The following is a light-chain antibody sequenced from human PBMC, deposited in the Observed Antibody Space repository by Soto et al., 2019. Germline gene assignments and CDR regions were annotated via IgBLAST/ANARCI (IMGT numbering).Light chain of an antibody. CDR2: DVS. V-gene: IGLV2-14*01. J-gene: IGLJ1*01. Sequence: QSALTQPASVSGSPGQSITISCTGTSSDVGGYNYVSWYQRHPGKAPKLMIYDVSNRPSGVSNCFSGSKSGNTASLTISGLQSEDEADHYCSSYTSSSTLLYVFGTGTKLTVL. CDR1: SSDVGGYNY. CDR3: SSYTSSSTLLYV.